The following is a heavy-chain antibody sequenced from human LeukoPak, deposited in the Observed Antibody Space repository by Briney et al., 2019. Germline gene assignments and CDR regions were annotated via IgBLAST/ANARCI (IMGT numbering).Heavy chain of an antibody. J-gene: IGHJ5*02. V-gene: IGHV4-59*01. D-gene: IGHD3-22*01. CDR1: GGSISSYY. Sequence: SETLSLTFTVSGGSISSYYWSWIRQPPGKGLEWIGYIYYSGSTNYNPSLKSRVTISVDTSKNQFSLKLSSVTAADTAVYYCARDVRDYYDSSGYYNWFDPWGQGTLVTVSS. CDR2: IYYSGST. CDR3: ARDVRDYYDSSGYYNWFDP.